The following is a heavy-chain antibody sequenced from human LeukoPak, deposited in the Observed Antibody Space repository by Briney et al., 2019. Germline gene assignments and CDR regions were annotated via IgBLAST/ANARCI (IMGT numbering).Heavy chain of an antibody. CDR3: AKDGQEIGSPDYFDS. CDR2: ISGSGGAT. V-gene: IGHV3-23*01. J-gene: IGHJ4*02. CDR1: GFIFSYYG. D-gene: IGHD2/OR15-2a*01. Sequence: GGSLRLPCAASGFIFSYYGMSWVRQAPGKGLEWVSGISGSGGATYYADSVKGRFAISRDNSKNTLFLLMNSLRVEDTAVYYCAKDGQEIGSPDYFDSWGQGTLLTVSS.